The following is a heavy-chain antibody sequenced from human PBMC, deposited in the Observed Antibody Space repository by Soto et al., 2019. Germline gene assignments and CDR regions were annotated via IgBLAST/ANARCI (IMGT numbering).Heavy chain of an antibody. CDR2: ISAYNGNT. J-gene: IGHJ4*02. D-gene: IGHD1-7*01. V-gene: IGHV1-18*01. Sequence: QVQLVQSGAEVKKPGASVKVSCKASGYTFTSYGISWVRQAPGQGLEWMGWISAYNGNTNYAQKLQGRVTMTTDTSTSAAYMGLRSLRSDDTAVYYCERGVWNNWKYTFFDYWGQGTLVTVSS. CDR3: ERGVWNNWKYTFFDY. CDR1: GYTFTSYG.